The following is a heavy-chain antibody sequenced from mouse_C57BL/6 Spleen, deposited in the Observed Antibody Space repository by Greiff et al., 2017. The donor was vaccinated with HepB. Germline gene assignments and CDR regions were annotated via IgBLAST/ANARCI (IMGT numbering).Heavy chain of an antibody. V-gene: IGHV1-55*01. CDR3: ARSGYGNYVAWFAY. D-gene: IGHD2-1*01. Sequence: VQLQQSGAELVKPGASVKMSCKASGYTFTSYWITWVKQRPGQGLEWIGDIYPGSGSTNYNEKFKSKATLTVDTSSSTAYMQLSSLTSEDSAVYYCARSGYGNYVAWFAYWGQGTLVTVSA. CDR2: IYPGSGST. J-gene: IGHJ3*01. CDR1: GYTFTSYW.